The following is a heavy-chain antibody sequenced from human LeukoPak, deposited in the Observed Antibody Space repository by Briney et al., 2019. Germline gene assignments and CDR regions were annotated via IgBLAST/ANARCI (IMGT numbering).Heavy chain of an antibody. CDR2: ISSSSSYI. D-gene: IGHD4-17*01. V-gene: IGHV3-21*01. CDR1: GFTFSSYS. CDR3: AREGGYGDYHFDY. Sequence: GGSLRLSCAASGFTFSSYSMNWVRQAPGKGLEWGSSISSSSSYIYYADSVKGRFTISRDNAKNSLYLQMNSLRAEDTAVYYCAREGGYGDYHFDYWGQGTLVTVSS. J-gene: IGHJ4*02.